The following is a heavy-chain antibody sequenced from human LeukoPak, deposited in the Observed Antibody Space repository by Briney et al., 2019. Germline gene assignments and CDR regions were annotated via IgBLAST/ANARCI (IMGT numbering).Heavy chain of an antibody. Sequence: GSLRLSCAASGFTFPSYAMSWIRQPPGKGLEWIGYIYYSGSTNYNPSLKSRVRISVDTSKKQFSLKLSSVTAADTAVYYCARTGSTVTMLYPFDHWGQGTLVTVSS. J-gene: IGHJ4*02. CDR1: GFTFPSYA. D-gene: IGHD4-17*01. CDR3: ARTGSTVTMLYPFDH. V-gene: IGHV4-59*01. CDR2: IYYSGST.